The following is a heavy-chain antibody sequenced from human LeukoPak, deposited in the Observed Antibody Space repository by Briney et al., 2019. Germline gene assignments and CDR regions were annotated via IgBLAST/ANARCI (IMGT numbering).Heavy chain of an antibody. D-gene: IGHD5-24*01. Sequence: PGGSLRLSCAASGFTFSSYAMHWVRQAPGKGLEWVAVISYDASSKYYTDSVKGRFTIPRDNSKNTLYLQMNTLRADDTAVYFCARDLMATIYYYYGMDVWGRGTTVTVSS. CDR1: GFTFSSYA. V-gene: IGHV3-30-3*01. J-gene: IGHJ6*02. CDR2: ISYDASSK. CDR3: ARDLMATIYYYYGMDV.